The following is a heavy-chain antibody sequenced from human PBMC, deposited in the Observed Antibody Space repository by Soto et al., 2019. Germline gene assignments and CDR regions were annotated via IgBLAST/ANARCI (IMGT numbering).Heavy chain of an antibody. CDR1: GYTFNSYT. Sequence: SVKVSFKTSGYTFNSYTIAWVRQAPGQGLEWLGWISPDDGNTEYEQKFQGRVTMTADTLTNNAYLELRSLKSDDTAIYYCARVEAPFGESLHWGQGTQVTVYS. CDR2: ISPDDGNT. V-gene: IGHV1-18*01. J-gene: IGHJ4*02. CDR3: ARVEAPFGESLH. D-gene: IGHD3-10*01.